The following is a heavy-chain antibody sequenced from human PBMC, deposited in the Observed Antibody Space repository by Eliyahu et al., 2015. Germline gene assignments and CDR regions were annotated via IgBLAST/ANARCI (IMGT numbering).Heavy chain of an antibody. V-gene: IGHV1-3*01. CDR1: GYTFTSYA. CDR3: AREGGSDIAVFTEYFQH. CDR2: INAGNGNT. J-gene: IGHJ1*01. D-gene: IGHD6-19*01. Sequence: QVQLVQSGAEVKKPGASVKVSCKASGYTFTSYAMHWVRQPPGQRLEWMGWINAGNGNTKYSQKFQGRVTITRDTSASTAYMELSSLRSEDTAVYYCAREGGSDIAVFTEYFQHWGQGTLVTVSS.